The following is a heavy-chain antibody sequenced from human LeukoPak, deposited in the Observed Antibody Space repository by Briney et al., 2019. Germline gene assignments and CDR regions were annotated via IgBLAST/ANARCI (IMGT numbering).Heavy chain of an antibody. CDR3: ARHKNGTATFDY. D-gene: IGHD1-26*01. V-gene: IGHV4-38-2*01. CDR2: IYHSGST. J-gene: IGHJ4*02. CDR1: GYSISSGYY. Sequence: SETLSLTCAVSGYSISSGYYWGWIRQPPGKGLEWIGSIYHSGSTYYNPSLKSRVTIPVDTSKNQFSLKLSSVTAADTAVYYCARHKNGTATFDYWGQGTLITVSS.